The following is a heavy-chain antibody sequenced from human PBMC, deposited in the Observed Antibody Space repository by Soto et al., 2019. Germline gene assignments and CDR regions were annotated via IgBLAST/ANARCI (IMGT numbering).Heavy chain of an antibody. CDR1: GYTFTSYA. Sequence: ASAKVCCKASGYTFTSYAMHWVRQAPGQGLEWMGWINAGNGNTKYSQKFQGRVTITRDTSASTAYMELSSLRSEDTAVYYCARDPDYGDYGTSPADDYWGQGTLVTVS. V-gene: IGHV1-3*01. J-gene: IGHJ4*02. CDR2: INAGNGNT. D-gene: IGHD4-17*01. CDR3: ARDPDYGDYGTSPADDY.